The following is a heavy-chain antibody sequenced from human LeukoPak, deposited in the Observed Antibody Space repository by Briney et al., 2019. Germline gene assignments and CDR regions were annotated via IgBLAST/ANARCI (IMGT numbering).Heavy chain of an antibody. CDR3: AYYYGSGSYYHFDY. CDR1: GYTFTSYY. J-gene: IGHJ4*02. D-gene: IGHD3-10*01. V-gene: IGHV1-2*06. CDR2: INPNSGGT. Sequence: GASVKVSCKASGYTFTSYYMHWVRQAPGQGLEWMGRINPNSGGTNYAQKFQGRVTMTRDTSISTAYMELSRLRSDDTAVYYCAYYYGSGSYYHFDYWGQGTLVTVSS.